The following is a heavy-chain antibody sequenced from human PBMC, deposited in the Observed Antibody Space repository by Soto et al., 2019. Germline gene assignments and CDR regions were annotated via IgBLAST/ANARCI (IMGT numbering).Heavy chain of an antibody. CDR1: GFTFDDYA. V-gene: IGHV3-9*01. J-gene: IGHJ4*02. CDR3: AKPSYCTGGRCYLTFDS. D-gene: IGHD2-8*02. CDR2: INWNSANL. Sequence: PGGPLRLSCTASGFTFDDYAMHWVRQVPGKGLEWVSGINWNSANLIYADSVKGRFTISRDNAMNSLYLQMNSLRPEDTAFYFCAKPSYCTGGRCYLTFDSWGQGTLVTVSS.